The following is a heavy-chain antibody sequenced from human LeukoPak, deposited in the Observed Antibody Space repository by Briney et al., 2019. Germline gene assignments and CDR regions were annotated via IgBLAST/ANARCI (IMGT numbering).Heavy chain of an antibody. V-gene: IGHV3-23*01. J-gene: IGHJ5*02. D-gene: IGHD6-13*01. CDR1: GFTFSSYS. Sequence: GGSLRLSCAASGFTFSSYSMNWVRQAPGKGLEWVSSISSASGSTFYAESVRGRFTVSRDNSKNTLFLHMNSLSAEDTAIYYCAKDPAIAGDTWFDPWGQGTLVTVSS. CDR3: AKDPAIAGDTWFDP. CDR2: ISSASGST.